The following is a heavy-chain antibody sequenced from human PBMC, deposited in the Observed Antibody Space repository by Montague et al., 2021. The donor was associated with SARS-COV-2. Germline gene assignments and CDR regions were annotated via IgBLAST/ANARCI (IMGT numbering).Heavy chain of an antibody. CDR2: RGST. Sequence: RGSTYYNPSLKSRVTISVDTSKNQFSLKLSSVTAADTAVYYCARHHPSITIFGVVTIGSGFDPWGQGTLVTVSS. V-gene: IGHV4-39*01. J-gene: IGHJ5*02. D-gene: IGHD3-3*01. CDR3: ARHHPSITIFGVVTIGSGFDP.